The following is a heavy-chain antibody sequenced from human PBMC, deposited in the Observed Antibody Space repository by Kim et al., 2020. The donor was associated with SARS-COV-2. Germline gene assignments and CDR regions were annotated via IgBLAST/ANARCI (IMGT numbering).Heavy chain of an antibody. Sequence: SETLSLTCAVYGGSFSGYYWSWIRQPPGKGLEWIGEINHSGSTNYNPSLKSRVTISVDTSKNQFSLKLSSVTAADTAVYYCARAHRREGWVYYGGNSFPFDYWGQGTLVTVSS. CDR1: GGSFSGYY. CDR3: ARAHRREGWVYYGGNSFPFDY. J-gene: IGHJ4*02. CDR2: INHSGST. D-gene: IGHD4-17*01. V-gene: IGHV4-34*01.